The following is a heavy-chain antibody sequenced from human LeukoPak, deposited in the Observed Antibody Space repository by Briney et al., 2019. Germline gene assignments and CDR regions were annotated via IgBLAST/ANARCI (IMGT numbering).Heavy chain of an antibody. CDR3: ARERVAARRYWFDP. CDR2: IYYSGST. D-gene: IGHD6-6*01. CDR1: GGSISSYY. J-gene: IGHJ5*02. V-gene: IGHV4-39*07. Sequence: SETLSLTCTVSGGSISSYYWGWIRQPPGKGLEWIGSIYYSGSTYYNPSLKSRVTISVDTSKNQFSLKLSSVTAADTAVYYCARERVAARRYWFDPRGQGTLVTVSS.